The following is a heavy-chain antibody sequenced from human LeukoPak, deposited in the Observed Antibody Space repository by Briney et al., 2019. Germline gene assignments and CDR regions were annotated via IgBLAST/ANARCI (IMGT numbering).Heavy chain of an antibody. D-gene: IGHD3-3*02. CDR3: ARVGNQGISHYMDV. J-gene: IGHJ6*03. CDR2: IKQDGSEK. Sequence: GGSLRLSCEASGFSLSTYWMSWVRQAPGKGLEWVANIKQDGSEKYYLDSVKGRLTTSRDNAKNSLFLQMNSLRAEDTAVYYCARVGNQGISHYMDVWGIGTTVTVSS. CDR1: GFSLSTYW. V-gene: IGHV3-7*01.